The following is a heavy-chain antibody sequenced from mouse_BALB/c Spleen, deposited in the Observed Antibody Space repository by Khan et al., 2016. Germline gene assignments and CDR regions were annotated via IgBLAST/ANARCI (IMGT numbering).Heavy chain of an antibody. CDR1: GFTFSSFG. V-gene: IGHV5-17*02. CDR2: ISSGSSII. Sequence: EVQLVESGGGLVQPGGSRKLSCAASGFTFSSFGMHWVRQAPEKGLERVAYISSGSSIIYYADTVKGRFTISRDNPKNTLFLQMTSLRSEDTGMYYCARTYASYAMDYWGLGTSVTVSS. J-gene: IGHJ4*01. CDR3: ARTYASYAMDY.